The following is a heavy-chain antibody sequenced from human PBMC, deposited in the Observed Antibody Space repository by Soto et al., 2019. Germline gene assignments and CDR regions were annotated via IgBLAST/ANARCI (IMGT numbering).Heavy chain of an antibody. CDR1: GFTFSSFS. CDR2: ISSNGIST. V-gene: IGHV3-64*04. Sequence: GGSLRLSCSASGFTFSSFSMHWVRQAPGKGLEYVSGISSNGISTYYADSVKGRFTISRDNSKNTLYLQMNSLRAEDTAVYYCAREGEYSYGRWRYGMDVWGQGTTVTVSS. J-gene: IGHJ6*02. CDR3: AREGEYSYGRWRYGMDV. D-gene: IGHD5-18*01.